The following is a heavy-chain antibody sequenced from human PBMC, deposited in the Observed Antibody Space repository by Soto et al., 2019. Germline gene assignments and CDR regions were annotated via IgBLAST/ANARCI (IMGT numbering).Heavy chain of an antibody. CDR2: IIPLFRTP. CDR3: ARDNDRLQLGGNYYYILDV. J-gene: IGHJ6*02. V-gene: IGHV1-69*12. Sequence: QVQLVQSGAEMKEPGSSVKVSCKTSGGTFSSSAISWLRQAPGQGLEWMGGIIPLFRTPDYAQKFQGRVTIAADESTSTGYMELSRLRSEDTAVYYCARDNDRLQLGGNYYYILDVWGQGTTITVSS. CDR1: GGTFSSSA. D-gene: IGHD4-4*01.